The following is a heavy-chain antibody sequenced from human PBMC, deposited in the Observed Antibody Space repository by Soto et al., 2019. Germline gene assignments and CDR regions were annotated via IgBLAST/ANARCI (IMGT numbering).Heavy chain of an antibody. V-gene: IGHV3-9*01. CDR2: ISWNSGSI. Sequence: LRLSCAASGFTFDDYAMHWVRQAPGKGLEWVSGISWNSGSIGYADSVKGRFTISRDNAKNSLYLQMNSLRAEDTALYYCAKDATLYSSSRSGLDYWGQGTLVTVSS. J-gene: IGHJ4*02. D-gene: IGHD6-13*01. CDR1: GFTFDDYA. CDR3: AKDATLYSSSRSGLDY.